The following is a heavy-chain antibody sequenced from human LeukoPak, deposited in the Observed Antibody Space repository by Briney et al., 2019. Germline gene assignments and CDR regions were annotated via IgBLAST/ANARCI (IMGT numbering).Heavy chain of an antibody. CDR1: GFTFSDYY. V-gene: IGHV3-11*04. CDR2: ISSSGTPI. Sequence: GGSLRLSCAASGFTFSDYYMSWIRQAPGKGLEWVSYISSSGTPIYYADSVKGRFTISRDNAKNSLYLQMNSLRVEDTALYFCAREDLYTGYQVIDYWGQGTLVTVSS. D-gene: IGHD5-12*01. CDR3: AREDLYTGYQVIDY. J-gene: IGHJ4*02.